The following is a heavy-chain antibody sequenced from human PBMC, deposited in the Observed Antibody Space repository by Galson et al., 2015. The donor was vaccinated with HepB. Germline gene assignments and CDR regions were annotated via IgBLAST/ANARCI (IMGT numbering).Heavy chain of an antibody. Sequence: SLRLSCAASGFTFSSYAMHWVRQAPGKGLEWVAVISYDGSNKYYADSVKGRFTISRDNSKNTLYLQMNSLRAEDTAVYYCARDQGTMVRGVNPRDYYYYGMDVWGQGTTVTVSS. CDR3: ARDQGTMVRGVNPRDYYYYGMDV. J-gene: IGHJ6*02. V-gene: IGHV3-30*04. CDR1: GFTFSSYA. D-gene: IGHD3-10*01. CDR2: ISYDGSNK.